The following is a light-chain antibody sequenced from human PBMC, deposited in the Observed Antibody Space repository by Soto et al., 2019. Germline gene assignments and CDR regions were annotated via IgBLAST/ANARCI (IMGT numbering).Light chain of an antibody. Sequence: ETVLTQSPGILSLSPGERATLSCRASQSVRSDYLAWFQQKPGQAPRLLIYGASTRAAGIPDRFDGSGSGTDFTLTITRLEPEDFAVYYCQQYGSLPKTVGQGTKVDIK. V-gene: IGKV3-20*01. J-gene: IGKJ1*01. CDR1: QSVRSDY. CDR3: QQYGSLPKT. CDR2: GAS.